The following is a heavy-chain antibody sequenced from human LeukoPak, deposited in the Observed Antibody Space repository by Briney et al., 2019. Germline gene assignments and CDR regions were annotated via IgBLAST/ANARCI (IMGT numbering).Heavy chain of an antibody. Sequence: GGSLRLSCAASGFSFSDSAMHWVRQAPGKGLEWVGRIKNRANNYATAYAASVRGRFTISRDDSRNTTYLQMNSLKTEDAAVYYCTRLGGVTDGYKPSTDYWGQGTLVTVSS. V-gene: IGHV3-73*01. CDR2: IKNRANNYAT. D-gene: IGHD5-24*01. J-gene: IGHJ4*02. CDR1: GFSFSDSA. CDR3: TRLGGVTDGYKPSTDY.